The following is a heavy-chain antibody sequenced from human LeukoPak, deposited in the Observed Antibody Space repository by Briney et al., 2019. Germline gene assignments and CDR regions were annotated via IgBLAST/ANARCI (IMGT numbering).Heavy chain of an antibody. D-gene: IGHD4-23*01. V-gene: IGHV4-59*01. J-gene: IGHJ3*02. CDR3: ARITYGDNHFDI. CDR1: GGSISYYY. CDR2: IYYSGST. Sequence: SETLSLTCTVSGGSISYYYWSWIRQPPGKGLEWIGYIYYSGSTNYNPSLKGRVTISVDTSKNQFSLKLNSVTAADTAVYYCARITYGDNHFDIWGQGTMVTVSS.